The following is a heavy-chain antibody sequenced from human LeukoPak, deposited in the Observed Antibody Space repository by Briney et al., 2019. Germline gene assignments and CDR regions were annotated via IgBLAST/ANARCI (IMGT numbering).Heavy chain of an antibody. V-gene: IGHV3-74*01. CDR3: AKDTVYYYDSSGLDY. CDR2: INSDGSST. Sequence: GGSLRLSCAASGFTFSSYWMHWVRQAPGKGLVWVSRINSDGSSTSYADSVKGRFTISRDNAKNTLYLQMNSLRAEDTAVYYCAKDTVYYYDSSGLDYWGQGTLVTVSS. CDR1: GFTFSSYW. J-gene: IGHJ4*02. D-gene: IGHD3-22*01.